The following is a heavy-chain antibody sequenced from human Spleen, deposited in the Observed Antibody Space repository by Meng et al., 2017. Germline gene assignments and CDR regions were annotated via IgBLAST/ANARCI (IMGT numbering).Heavy chain of an antibody. J-gene: IGHJ4*02. D-gene: IGHD2-15*01. CDR3: AKDIVEADCSGGSCYPENYFDY. CDR1: GFTFSSSE. CDR2: ISSSGSTI. V-gene: IGHV3-48*03. Sequence: GESLKISCAASGFTFSSSEMNWVRQAPGKGLEWVSYISSSGSTIYYADSVKGRFTITRDNSKNTLYLQMNSLRAEDTAVYYCAKDIVEADCSGGSCYPENYFDYWGQGTLVTVSS.